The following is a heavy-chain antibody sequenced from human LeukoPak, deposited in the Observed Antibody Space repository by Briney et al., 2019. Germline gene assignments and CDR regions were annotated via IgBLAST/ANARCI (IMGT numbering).Heavy chain of an antibody. J-gene: IGHJ5*02. CDR1: GYTFINNY. CDR2: INPSGTGT. CDR3: ATDHSMANTAWWFDP. V-gene: IGHV1-46*01. Sequence: GASVKVSCKTSGYTFINNYMHWVRQAPGQGLEWMGVINPSGTGTSYAQKFQGRITMSRDTSTSTVYMELSSLRSEDTAFYYCATDHSMANTAWWFDPWGQGTLVTVSS. D-gene: IGHD5-24*01.